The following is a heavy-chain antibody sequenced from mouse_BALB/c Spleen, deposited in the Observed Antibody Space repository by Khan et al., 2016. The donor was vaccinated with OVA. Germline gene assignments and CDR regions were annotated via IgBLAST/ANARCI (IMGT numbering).Heavy chain of an antibody. D-gene: IGHD1-1*01. Sequence: QVQLQQSGPGLVAPSQSLSITCIVAGFSLTNYDVHWVRQPPGKGLEWLGIIWAGGSTNYNSALMSRLIVNKDNSKSQVFLKMNSLQTDDTAMYYCARSTVMDYWGQGTSVTVSS. CDR3: ARSTVMDY. V-gene: IGHV2-9*02. CDR2: IWAGGST. J-gene: IGHJ4*01. CDR1: GFSLTNYD.